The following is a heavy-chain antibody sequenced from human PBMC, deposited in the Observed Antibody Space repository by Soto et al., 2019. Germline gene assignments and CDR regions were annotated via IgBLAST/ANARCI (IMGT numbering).Heavy chain of an antibody. CDR3: ARGNDWKSSTFDI. CDR1: GGSLNDDY. D-gene: IGHD2-21*01. J-gene: IGHJ3*02. Sequence: QVQLQESGPGLVKPLETVSLTCTVSGGSLNDDYWNWIRQPPGKGLEWIGYVYSSGSTNYNPSLKSRVTMSVDRSKNKFSLQLSSVIAADTAVYYCARGNDWKSSTFDIWGHGTMVSVSS. V-gene: IGHV4-59*01. CDR2: VYSSGST.